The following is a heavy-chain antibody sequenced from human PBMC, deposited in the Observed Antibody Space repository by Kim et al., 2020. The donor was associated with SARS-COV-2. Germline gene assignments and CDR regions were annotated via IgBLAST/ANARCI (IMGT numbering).Heavy chain of an antibody. CDR2: ISSSSSYI. V-gene: IGHV3-21*01. CDR1: GFTFSSYS. CDR3: ARDWVEMATMYGSWFDP. D-gene: IGHD5-12*01. J-gene: IGHJ5*02. Sequence: GGSLRLSCAASGFTFSSYSMNWVRQAPGKGLEWVSSISSSSSYIYYADSVKGRFTISRDNAKNSLYLQMNSLRAEDTAVYYCARDWVEMATMYGSWFDPWGQGTLVTVSS.